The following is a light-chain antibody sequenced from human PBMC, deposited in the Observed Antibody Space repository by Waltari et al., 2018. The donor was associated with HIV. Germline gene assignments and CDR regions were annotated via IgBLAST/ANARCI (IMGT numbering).Light chain of an antibody. V-gene: IGLV2-14*03. Sequence: AVTQPASVSGLPGQSTTISCTGADTDFSLYKFVSWYQQHSGKPPRHILYDVDSRASGVSDRFSGSMSGNTASLTISGLRAEDEGHYYCASFTGDNTVMFGGGTEVTVL. CDR3: ASFTGDNTVM. J-gene: IGLJ3*02. CDR1: DTDFSLYKF. CDR2: DVD.